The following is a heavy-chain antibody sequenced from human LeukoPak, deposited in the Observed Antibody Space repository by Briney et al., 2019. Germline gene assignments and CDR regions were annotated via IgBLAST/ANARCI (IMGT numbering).Heavy chain of an antibody. CDR3: ARTSMDRMSHLPIYMDV. D-gene: IGHD2-2*03. V-gene: IGHV4-59*01. CDR2: FYYTGST. Sequence: PSETLSLTCTVSGGSISSYYWSWIRQPPGKGLEGSGCFYYTGSTNYNPPLKSRVPISLDTSKNHFSLKLSSVTAADTAVYYCARTSMDRMSHLPIYMDVWGKGTTVTVSS. CDR1: GGSISSYY. J-gene: IGHJ6*03.